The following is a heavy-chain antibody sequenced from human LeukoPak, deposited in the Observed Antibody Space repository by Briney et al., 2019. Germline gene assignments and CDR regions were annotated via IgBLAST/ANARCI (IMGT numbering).Heavy chain of an antibody. CDR1: GYTFTSYG. V-gene: IGHV1-2*02. CDR2: INPNSGGT. Sequence: GASVKVSCKASGYTFTSYGISWVRQAPGQGLEWMGWINPNSGGTNYAQKFQGRVTMTRDTSISTAYMELSRLRSDDTAVYYCASCLEYSSYLDVWGKGTTVTVSS. J-gene: IGHJ6*04. CDR3: ASCLEYSSYLDV. D-gene: IGHD6-6*01.